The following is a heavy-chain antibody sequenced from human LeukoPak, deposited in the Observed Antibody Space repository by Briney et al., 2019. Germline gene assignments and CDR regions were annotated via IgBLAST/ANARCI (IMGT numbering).Heavy chain of an antibody. V-gene: IGHV3-23*01. D-gene: IGHD3-22*01. CDR3: AKDSLPGGYYDSSGYYMSLDY. Sequence: GGSLRLSCAASGFTFSSYAMSWVRQAPGKGLEWVSAISGSGGSTYYADSVKGRFTISRDNSKNTLYLQMNSLRAEDTAVYYCAKDSLPGGYYDSSGYYMSLDYWGQGTLVTVSS. J-gene: IGHJ4*02. CDR2: ISGSGGST. CDR1: GFTFSSYA.